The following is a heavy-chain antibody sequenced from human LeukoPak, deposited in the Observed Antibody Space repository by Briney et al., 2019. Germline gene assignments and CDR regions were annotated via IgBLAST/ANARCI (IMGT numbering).Heavy chain of an antibody. CDR1: GYSISSGYY. CDR2: INWNGGST. D-gene: IGHD6-13*01. J-gene: IGHJ4*02. CDR3: ARGADSSSWLTFDY. Sequence: ETLSLTCAVSGYSISSGYYWGWIRQPPGKGLEWVSGINWNGGSTGYADSVKGRFTISRDNAKNSLYLQMNSLRAEDTALYYCARGADSSSWLTFDYWGQGTLVTVSS. V-gene: IGHV3-20*04.